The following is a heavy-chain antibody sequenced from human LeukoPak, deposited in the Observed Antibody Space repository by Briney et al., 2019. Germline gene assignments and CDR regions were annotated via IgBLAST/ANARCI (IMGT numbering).Heavy chain of an antibody. D-gene: IGHD1-26*01. CDR2: IYYSGST. J-gene: IGHJ5*02. CDR3: ARHEYSGSYYGLSWFDP. Sequence: SETLSLTCTVSGGSISSSGYYWGWIRQPPGKGLEWIASIYYSGSTYYNPSLKSRVTISVDTSKNQFSLKLSSLTAADTAVYYCARHEYSGSYYGLSWFDPWGQGTLVTVSS. CDR1: GGSISSSGYY. V-gene: IGHV4-39*01.